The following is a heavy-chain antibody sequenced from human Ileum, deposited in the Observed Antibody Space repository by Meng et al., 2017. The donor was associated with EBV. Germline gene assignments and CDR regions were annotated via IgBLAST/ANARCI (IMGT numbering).Heavy chain of an antibody. Sequence: QGQLGQSGAEVKTPGASVTVSCKSSVYTITSYGISLVPQASGQGPEWMGGISAYNDNSNYAPQRQGRATMTTNTSTSTAYMELKRRRSDDTAVYYWAKVGARGCSCSYWGQGPLVTVSS. V-gene: IGHV1-18*01. D-gene: IGHD2-15*01. CDR1: VYTITSYG. CDR2: ISAYNDNS. CDR3: AKVGARGCSCSY. J-gene: IGHJ4*02.